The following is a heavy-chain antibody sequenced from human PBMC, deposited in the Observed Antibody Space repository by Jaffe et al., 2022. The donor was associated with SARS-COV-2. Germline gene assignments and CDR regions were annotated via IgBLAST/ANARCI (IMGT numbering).Heavy chain of an antibody. V-gene: IGHV4-39*02. Sequence: QLQLQESGPGLVKPSETLSLTCTVSGGSISSSSYYWGWIRQPPGKGLEWIGSIYYSGSTYYNPSLKSRVTISVDTSKNQFSLKLSSVTAADTAVYYCARERFMITFGGVMGDAFDIWGQGTMVTVSS. CDR3: ARERFMITFGGVMGDAFDI. CDR2: IYYSGST. CDR1: GGSISSSSYY. D-gene: IGHD3-16*01. J-gene: IGHJ3*02.